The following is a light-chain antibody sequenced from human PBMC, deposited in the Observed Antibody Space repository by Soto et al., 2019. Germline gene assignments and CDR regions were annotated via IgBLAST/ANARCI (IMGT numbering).Light chain of an antibody. Sequence: QAVVTQPPSASVTPGQRVTISWSGSSSNIRSNYVYWHQQLPGTAPKLLIYRNNQRPSGVPDRFSGSKSGTSASLAISGLRSEDEADYYCAAWDDSLSVWVFGGGTKLTVL. J-gene: IGLJ3*02. V-gene: IGLV1-47*02. CDR3: AAWDDSLSVWV. CDR1: SSNIRSNY. CDR2: RNN.